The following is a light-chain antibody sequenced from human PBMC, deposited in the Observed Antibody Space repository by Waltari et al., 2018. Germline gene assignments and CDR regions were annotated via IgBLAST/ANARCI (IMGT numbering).Light chain of an antibody. Sequence: EIVMTQSPATLSVSPGERATLSCRASQSVSSNLAWYQQKPGQAPRLLIYGASTRATGIPARVSGSGSGKEFTLTISSLQSEDFAVYYCQQYNNWPPLTFGGGTKVEIK. CDR1: QSVSSN. CDR3: QQYNNWPPLT. V-gene: IGKV3-15*01. CDR2: GAS. J-gene: IGKJ4*01.